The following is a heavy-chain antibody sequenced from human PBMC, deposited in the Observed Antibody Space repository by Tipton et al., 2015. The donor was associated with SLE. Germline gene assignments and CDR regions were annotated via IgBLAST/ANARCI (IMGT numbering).Heavy chain of an antibody. J-gene: IGHJ4*02. V-gene: IGHV4-38-2*01. D-gene: IGHD1-26*01. Sequence: TLSLTCAVSGYSISSGYYWGWIRQPPGKGLEWIGSIYHSGSTYYNPSLKSRVTISVDTSKNQFSLKLSSVTAADTALYYCARHFSGSYSFDYWGQGKLVTVSS. CDR2: IYHSGST. CDR1: GYSISSGYY. CDR3: ARHFSGSYSFDY.